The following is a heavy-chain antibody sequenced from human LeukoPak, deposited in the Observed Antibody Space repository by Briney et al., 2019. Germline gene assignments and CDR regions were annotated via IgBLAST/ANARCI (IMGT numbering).Heavy chain of an antibody. CDR3: ARCPYDSTGYYSVPSHLDY. CDR2: IKQDGSAK. D-gene: IGHD3-22*01. J-gene: IGHJ4*02. V-gene: IGHV3-7*01. Sequence: GGSLRLSCAASGFTFSTYWMTWVRQAPGKGPEWVANIKQDGSAKYYVDSLRGRFSISRDNVKNSLFLQMNSLSAEDTAVYYCARCPYDSTGYYSVPSHLDYWGQGTLVTVSS. CDR1: GFTFSTYW.